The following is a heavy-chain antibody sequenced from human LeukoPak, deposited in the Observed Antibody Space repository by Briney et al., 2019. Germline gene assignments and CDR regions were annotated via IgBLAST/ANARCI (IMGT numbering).Heavy chain of an antibody. CDR3: ARWSAVAGYWY. D-gene: IGHD6-19*01. Sequence: AVKVSCKASGGTFSSYAISWVRQAPGQGREWMGGIIPIFGTANYAQKFQGRVTITTDESTSTAYMELSSLTSEDSAEYYCARWSAVAGYWYWGQGTLVTVSS. J-gene: IGHJ4*02. V-gene: IGHV1-69*05. CDR2: IIPIFGTA. CDR1: GGTFSSYA.